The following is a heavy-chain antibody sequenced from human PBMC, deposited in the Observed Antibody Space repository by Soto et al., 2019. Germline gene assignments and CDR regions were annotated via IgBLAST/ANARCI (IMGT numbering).Heavy chain of an antibody. V-gene: IGHV1-3*01. Sequence: ASVKVSCKASGYNFTSYAMHWVRQAPGQRLEWMGWINAGNGNTKYSQKFQGRVTITRDTSASTAYMELSSLRSEDTAVYYCATETDYGDYVIDYWGQGTLVTVSS. D-gene: IGHD4-17*01. J-gene: IGHJ4*02. CDR1: GYNFTSYA. CDR3: ATETDYGDYVIDY. CDR2: INAGNGNT.